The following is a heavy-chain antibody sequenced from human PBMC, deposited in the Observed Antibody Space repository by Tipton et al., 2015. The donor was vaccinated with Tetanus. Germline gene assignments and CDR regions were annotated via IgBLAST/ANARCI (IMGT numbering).Heavy chain of an antibody. CDR2: ISPFNENV. Sequence: QMQLVQSGAEVKKPGASVKVSCKASGYTFTHYGVNWVRQAPGQRLEWMGWISPFNENVNYAEKFQGRLTMTTDRSTATVYMDLRSLRSDDTAVYYCARGRGLGPHEYFEHWGQGTLVTASS. J-gene: IGHJ5*02. CDR3: ARGRGLGPHEYFEH. CDR1: GYTFTHYG. V-gene: IGHV1-18*01. D-gene: IGHD3/OR15-3a*01.